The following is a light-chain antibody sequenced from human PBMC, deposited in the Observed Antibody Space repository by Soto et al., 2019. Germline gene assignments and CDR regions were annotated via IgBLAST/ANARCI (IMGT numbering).Light chain of an antibody. V-gene: IGLV2-11*01. Sequence: QSALTQPRSVSGSPGQSVTISCTGTSSDVGGYTYVSWYQQHPAKAPKLMIYDVTQRPSGVPDRFSGSKSGNTASLTISGLQDADEADYYCCSDAGSYPFRLVFGGGTQLTVL. CDR2: DVT. CDR3: CSDAGSYPFRLV. CDR1: SSDVGGYTY. J-gene: IGLJ2*01.